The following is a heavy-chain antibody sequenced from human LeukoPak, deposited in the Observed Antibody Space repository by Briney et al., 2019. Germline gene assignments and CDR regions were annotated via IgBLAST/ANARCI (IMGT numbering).Heavy chain of an antibody. CDR2: IRYHGSNK. D-gene: IGHD2-2*02. J-gene: IGHJ4*02. Sequence: PGGSLRLSCAASGFTFSSYGMHWLRQDPGKGLERVASIRYHGSNKYYADSVKGRFTISRDNSKNTLYLQMNSLRAEDTAVYYCAKDLPLIVVVPAAITFDYWGQGTLVTVSS. V-gene: IGHV3-30*02. CDR1: GFTFSSYG. CDR3: AKDLPLIVVVPAAITFDY.